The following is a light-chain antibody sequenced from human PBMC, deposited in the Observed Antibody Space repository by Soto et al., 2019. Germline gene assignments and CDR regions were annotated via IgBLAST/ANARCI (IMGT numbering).Light chain of an antibody. Sequence: DIMMTQSPESLAVSWGEKTTINCRSSQSVLHRSKRKNYLAWYQQNAGQPPKLLISWASTRESGVPDRVSGSGSGTDFTLTISSLQAEDVATYSRQQYYSGRPFGQGTKVDIK. CDR1: QSVLHRSKRKNY. V-gene: IGKV4-1*01. CDR2: WAS. J-gene: IGKJ1*01. CDR3: QQYYSGRP.